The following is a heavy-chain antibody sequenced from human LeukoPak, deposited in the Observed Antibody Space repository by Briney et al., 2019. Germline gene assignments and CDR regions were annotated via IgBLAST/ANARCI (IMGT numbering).Heavy chain of an antibody. V-gene: IGHV1-69*01. Sequence: SLKVSCKASGGTFSSYATSWVRQAPGQGLEWMGGIIPIFGAANYAQKFKGRVTITADESTSTAYMELTSLRSEDTAVYFCARDGDCSGGSCYSGGYYWGQGTLVTVSS. CDR2: IIPIFGAA. CDR1: GGTFSSYA. CDR3: ARDGDCSGGSCYSGGYY. D-gene: IGHD2-15*01. J-gene: IGHJ4*02.